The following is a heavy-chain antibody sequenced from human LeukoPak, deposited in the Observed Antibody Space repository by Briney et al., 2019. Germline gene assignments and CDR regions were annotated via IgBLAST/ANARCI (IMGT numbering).Heavy chain of an antibody. D-gene: IGHD2-2*03. CDR2: IYYSGGT. CDR1: GGSISSSSYY. CDR3: ASLDIVVVPAAHPQG. V-gene: IGHV4-39*01. J-gene: IGHJ4*02. Sequence: SETLSLTCTVSGGSISSSSYYWGWIRQPPGKGLEWIGSIYYSGGTYYNPSLKSRVTISVDTSKNQFSLKLSSVTAADTAVYYCASLDIVVVPAAHPQGWGQGTLVTVSS.